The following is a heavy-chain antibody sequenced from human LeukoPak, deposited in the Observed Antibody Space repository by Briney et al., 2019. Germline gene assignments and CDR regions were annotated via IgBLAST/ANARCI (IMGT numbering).Heavy chain of an antibody. CDR1: GGTFSSYA. J-gene: IGHJ6*03. Sequence: SVKVSCKASGGTFSSYAISWVRQAPGQGLEWMGGIIPIFGTANYAQKFQGRVTITTDESTSTAYMELSSLRSEDAAVYYCAGGITGTHLWPNSYYMDVWGKGTTVTVSS. CDR2: IIPIFGTA. CDR3: AGGITGTHLWPNSYYMDV. V-gene: IGHV1-69*05. D-gene: IGHD1-7*01.